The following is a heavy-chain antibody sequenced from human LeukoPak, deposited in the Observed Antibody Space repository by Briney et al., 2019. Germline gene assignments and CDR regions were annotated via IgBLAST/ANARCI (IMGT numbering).Heavy chain of an antibody. V-gene: IGHV4-39*07. J-gene: IGHJ6*02. D-gene: IGHD6-13*01. Sequence: SETLSLTCTVSGGSINNNSYYWAWIRQPPGKGREGFASIFYLGTPYYNPSLKSRVTISVDTSKNQFSLKLSSVTAADTAVYCCARDWRVEEIIAAAGMGYYGMDVWGQGTTVTVSS. CDR3: ARDWRVEEIIAAAGMGYYGMDV. CDR2: IFYLGTP. CDR1: GGSINNNSYY.